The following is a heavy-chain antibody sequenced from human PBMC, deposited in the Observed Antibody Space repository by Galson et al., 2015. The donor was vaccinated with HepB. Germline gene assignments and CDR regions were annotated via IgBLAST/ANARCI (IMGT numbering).Heavy chain of an antibody. J-gene: IGHJ4*02. CDR1: GFTFSSYA. V-gene: IGHV3-64D*06. CDR2: ISSNGGST. CDR3: VKEIYYDSSGYIDY. Sequence: SLRLSCAASGFTFSSYAMHWVRQAPGKGLEYVSAISSNGGSTYYADSVKGRFTISRDNSKNTLYLQMSSLRAEDTAVYYCVKEIYYDSSGYIDYWGQGTLVTVSS. D-gene: IGHD3-22*01.